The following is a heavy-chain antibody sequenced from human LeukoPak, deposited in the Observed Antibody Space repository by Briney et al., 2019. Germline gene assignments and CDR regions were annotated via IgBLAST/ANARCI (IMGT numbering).Heavy chain of an antibody. J-gene: IGHJ4*02. D-gene: IGHD4-17*01. CDR3: ARDGDPTTATPDY. V-gene: IGHV3-33*01. CDR2: IWYDGSNK. CDR1: GFTFSSYG. Sequence: GRSLRLSCAASGFTFSSYGMHWVHQAPGKGLEWVAVIWYDGSNKYYADSVKGRFTISRDNSKNTLYLQMNSLRAEDTAVYYCARDGDPTTATPDYWGQGTLVTVSS.